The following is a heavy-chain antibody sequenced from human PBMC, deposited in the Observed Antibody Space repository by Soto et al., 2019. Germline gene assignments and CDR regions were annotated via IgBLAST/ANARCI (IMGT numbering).Heavy chain of an antibody. CDR3: ARVGPWVPYYYDSSPYTFENWFDP. CDR2: IYHCGST. D-gene: IGHD3-22*01. CDR1: GYSISSGYY. V-gene: IGHV4-38-2*01. J-gene: IGHJ5*02. Sequence: SETLSLTCALSGYSISSGYYWGWLRQPPGKGLEWIGSIYHCGSTYYNPSLNSRVTLSIDMTNNHVSLILNSVTAADTAVYYCARVGPWVPYYYDSSPYTFENWFDPWGQGTLVTVSS.